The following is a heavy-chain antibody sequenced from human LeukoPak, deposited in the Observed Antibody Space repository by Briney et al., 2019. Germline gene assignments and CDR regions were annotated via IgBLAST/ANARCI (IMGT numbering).Heavy chain of an antibody. V-gene: IGHV3-21*01. CDR2: ISSSSSYI. CDR1: GFTFSSYS. D-gene: IGHD5-18*01. Sequence: GGSLRLSCAASGFTFSSYSMNWVRQAPGKGLEWVSSISSSSSYIYYADSVKGRFTISRDNAKNSLYLQMNSLRAEDTAVYYCAREGYSYGSPDYRGQGTLVTVSS. J-gene: IGHJ4*02. CDR3: AREGYSYGSPDY.